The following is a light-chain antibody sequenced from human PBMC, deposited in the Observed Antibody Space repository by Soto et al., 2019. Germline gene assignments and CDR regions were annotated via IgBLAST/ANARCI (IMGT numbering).Light chain of an antibody. CDR2: TAS. J-gene: IGKJ4*01. CDR3: IQDYNYPLT. V-gene: IGKV1-6*01. Sequence: AIQMTQSPSSLSASVGDRVTITCRASQGIRSELGWYQQKPGKAPNLLIYTASTLQSGVPSRFSGSGSGTDFTLTIISLQPEDFATYYCIQDYNYPLTFGGGTKVDI. CDR1: QGIRSE.